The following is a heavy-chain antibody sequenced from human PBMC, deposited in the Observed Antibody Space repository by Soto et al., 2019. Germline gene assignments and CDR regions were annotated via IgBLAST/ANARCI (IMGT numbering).Heavy chain of an antibody. CDR1: GFTFNSYD. J-gene: IGHJ4*02. Sequence: GGSLRLSCAASGFTFNSYDMHWVRQAPGKGLECVAVISYDGSNKYYADSVKGRFTISRDNSKDTLYLQMNSLRVEDTAMYYCAGYTRATIISYGRWGQGTLVTVSS. D-gene: IGHD5-12*01. CDR2: ISYDGSNK. CDR3: AGYTRATIISYGR. V-gene: IGHV3-30*03.